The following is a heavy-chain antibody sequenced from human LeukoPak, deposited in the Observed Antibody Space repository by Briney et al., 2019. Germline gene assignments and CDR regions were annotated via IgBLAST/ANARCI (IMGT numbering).Heavy chain of an antibody. D-gene: IGHD6-19*01. CDR2: IYYSGST. V-gene: IGHV4-59*01. CDR1: GGSISSYY. CDR3: ARSNEQWLIEYYFDY. J-gene: IGHJ4*02. Sequence: SETLSLTCTVSGGSISSYYWSWIRQPPGKGLEWIGYIYYSGSTNYNPSLKSRVTISVDTSKNQFSLKLSSVTAADTAVYYCARSNEQWLIEYYFDYWGQGTLVTVSS.